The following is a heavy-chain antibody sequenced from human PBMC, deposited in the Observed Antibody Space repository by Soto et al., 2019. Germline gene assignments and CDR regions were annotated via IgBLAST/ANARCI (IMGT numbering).Heavy chain of an antibody. CDR3: AREWVIAVAATTFNYFDY. CDR1: RFTFRTYA. D-gene: IGHD6-19*01. CDR2: TSYDGTNK. Sequence: GSLRLSCAGSRFTFRTYAIHWVRQAPGKGLEWVAATSYDGTNKYYADSVQGRFTVSRDNSKNILYLQMNSLKPEDTAVYYCAREWVIAVAATTFNYFDYWGQGTLVTVSS. V-gene: IGHV3-30-3*01. J-gene: IGHJ4*02.